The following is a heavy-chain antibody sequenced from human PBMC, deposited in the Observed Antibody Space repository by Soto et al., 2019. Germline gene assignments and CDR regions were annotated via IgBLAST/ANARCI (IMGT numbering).Heavy chain of an antibody. CDR2: INPYSGVT. CDR3: AXDPGDIVVVVAKKENDV. Sequence: GASVKVSCKASGYSFTGYYMHWVRQAPGQGLEWMGWINPYSGVTNYAQKFQGRVTMTRDTSITTAYMELSSLRSDDTAIYYCAXDPGDIVVVVAKKENDVWGQGTTVTVSS. V-gene: IGHV1-2*02. CDR1: GYSFTGYY. J-gene: IGHJ6*02. D-gene: IGHD2-15*01.